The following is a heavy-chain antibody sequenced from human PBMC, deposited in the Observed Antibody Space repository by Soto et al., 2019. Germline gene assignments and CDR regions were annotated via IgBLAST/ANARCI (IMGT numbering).Heavy chain of an antibody. J-gene: IGHJ6*03. V-gene: IGHV4-34*01. CDR1: GGSFSGYY. Sequence: SETLSLTCAVYGGSFSGYYWSWIRQPPGKGLEWIGEINHSGSTNYNPSLKSRVTISVDTSKNQFSLKLSSVTAADTAVYYCARGLSTRYCSGGSCNRYYYYMDVWGKGTTVTVSS. CDR3: ARGLSTRYCSGGSCNRYYYYMDV. D-gene: IGHD2-15*01. CDR2: INHSGST.